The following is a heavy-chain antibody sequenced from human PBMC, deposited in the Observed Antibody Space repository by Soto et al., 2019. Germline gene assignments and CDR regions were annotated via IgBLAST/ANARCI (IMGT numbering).Heavy chain of an antibody. CDR2: IIPIFGTA. D-gene: IGHD3-22*01. V-gene: IGHV1-69*12. CDR1: GGTFSSYA. CDR3: ARDRGPSSGYYPYWFDP. J-gene: IGHJ5*02. Sequence: QVQLVQSGAEVKKPGSSVKVSCKASGGTFSSYAITWVRQAPGQGLEWMGGIIPIFGTANYAQKFQGRVTITADXSXSXXYMELSSLRSEDTAVHYCARDRGPSSGYYPYWFDPWGQGTLVTVSS.